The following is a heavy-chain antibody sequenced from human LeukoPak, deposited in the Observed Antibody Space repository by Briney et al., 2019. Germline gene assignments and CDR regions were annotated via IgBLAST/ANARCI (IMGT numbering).Heavy chain of an antibody. Sequence: PGGSLRLSCAASGFTFDDYGMSWVRQAPGKGLEWVAVISYDGSNKYYADSVKGRFTISRDNSKNTLYLQMNSLRAEDTAVYYCAKDITGYSSGWQHFDYWGQGTLVTVSS. J-gene: IGHJ4*02. CDR2: ISYDGSNK. CDR3: AKDITGYSSGWQHFDY. CDR1: GFTFDDYG. V-gene: IGHV3-30*18. D-gene: IGHD6-19*01.